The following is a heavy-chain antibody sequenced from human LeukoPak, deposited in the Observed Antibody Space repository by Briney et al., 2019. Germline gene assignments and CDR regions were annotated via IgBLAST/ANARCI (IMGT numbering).Heavy chain of an antibody. D-gene: IGHD6-19*01. CDR2: INHSGST. V-gene: IGHV4-34*01. CDR1: GGSFSGYY. Sequence: SETLSVTCAVYGGSFSGYYWSWIRQPPGKGLECIGEINHSGSTNYNPSLKSRVTISVDTSKNQFSLKLSSLTAADTAVYYCARFHMAGTWRGMNYWGQGTLVTVSS. J-gene: IGHJ4*02. CDR3: ARFHMAGTWRGMNY.